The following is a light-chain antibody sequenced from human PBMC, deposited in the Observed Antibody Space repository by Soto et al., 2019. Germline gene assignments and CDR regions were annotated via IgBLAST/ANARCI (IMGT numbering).Light chain of an antibody. Sequence: QSALTQLPSASGSPGQSVAISCTGTSSDIGAYKFVSWYQQHPGKAPKLIIYEVSRRPSGVPDRFSGSKSGNTASLTVSGLLAEDEADYYCSLYAGTNSVVFGGGTKLTVL. CDR1: SSDIGAYKF. V-gene: IGLV2-8*01. J-gene: IGLJ2*01. CDR2: EVS. CDR3: SLYAGTNSVV.